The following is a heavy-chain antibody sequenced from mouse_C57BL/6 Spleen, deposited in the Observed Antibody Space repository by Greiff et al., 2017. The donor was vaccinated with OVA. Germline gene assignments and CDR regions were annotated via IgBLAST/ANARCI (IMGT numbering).Heavy chain of an antibody. V-gene: IGHV5-16*01. Sequence: EVQGVASEGGLVQPGSSMKLSCTASGFTFSDYYMAWVRQVPEKGLEWVANINYDGSSTYYLDSLKSRFIISRDNAKNILYLQMSSLKSEDTATYYCAREGLRLRAMDYWGQGTSVTVSS. CDR2: INYDGSST. D-gene: IGHD3-2*02. CDR1: GFTFSDYY. CDR3: AREGLRLRAMDY. J-gene: IGHJ4*01.